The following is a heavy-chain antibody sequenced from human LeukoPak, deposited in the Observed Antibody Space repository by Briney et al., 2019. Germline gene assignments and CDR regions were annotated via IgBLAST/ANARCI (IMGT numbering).Heavy chain of an antibody. D-gene: IGHD6-13*01. J-gene: IGHJ4*02. CDR1: GFTFSSYS. CDR3: AKSPGHSSSWRFDS. V-gene: IGHV3-21*04. CDR2: ISSSSSYI. Sequence: GGSLRLSCAASGFTFSSYSMNWVRQAPGKGLEWVSSISSSSSYIYYADSVKGRFTISRDNAKNSLYLQMNSLRAEDTAVYYCAKSPGHSSSWRFDSWGQGTLVTVSS.